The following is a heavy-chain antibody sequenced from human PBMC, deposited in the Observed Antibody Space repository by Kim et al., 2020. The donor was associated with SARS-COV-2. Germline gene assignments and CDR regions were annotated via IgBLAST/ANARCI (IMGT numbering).Heavy chain of an antibody. CDR3: AINSFDY. Sequence: GGSLRLSCAASGFTFSKYWMTWVRQAPGKGLEWVANIKQDGSEKYYVDSVKGRFTISRDNAKNSLSLQMNNLRAEDTAVYYCAINSFDYCGQGTLVTVSS. V-gene: IGHV3-7*01. D-gene: IGHD1-26*01. CDR2: IKQDGSEK. J-gene: IGHJ4*02. CDR1: GFTFSKYW.